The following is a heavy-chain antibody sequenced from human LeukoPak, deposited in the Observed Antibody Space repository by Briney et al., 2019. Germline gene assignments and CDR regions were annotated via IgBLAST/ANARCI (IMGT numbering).Heavy chain of an antibody. J-gene: IGHJ5*02. CDR1: GFTFSSYA. Sequence: GGSLRLSCAASGFTFSSYAMSWVRQAPGKGLECISGFSGSGGSTYYADSVKGRFTISRDNSKNTLYLQMNSLRAEDTAVYYCAKKSAMGWFDPWGQGTLVTVSS. CDR3: AKKSAMGWFDP. D-gene: IGHD2-2*01. CDR2: FSGSGGST. V-gene: IGHV3-23*01.